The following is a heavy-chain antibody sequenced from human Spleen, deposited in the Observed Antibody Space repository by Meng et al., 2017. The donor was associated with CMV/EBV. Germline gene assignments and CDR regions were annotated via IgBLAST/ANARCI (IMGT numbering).Heavy chain of an antibody. V-gene: IGHV4-31*02. J-gene: IGHJ5*01. Sequence: SGLSIRGDGSYWSWLRQHPGRGLEWIGSIYHSGNTDYNPSLKSRLTMSVDTSKNQFSLNLSAVTAAETAVYYCARGLATASFWFDSWGQGTLVTVSS. D-gene: IGHD6-13*01. CDR3: ARGLATASFWFDS. CDR2: IYHSGNT. CDR1: GLSIRGDGSY.